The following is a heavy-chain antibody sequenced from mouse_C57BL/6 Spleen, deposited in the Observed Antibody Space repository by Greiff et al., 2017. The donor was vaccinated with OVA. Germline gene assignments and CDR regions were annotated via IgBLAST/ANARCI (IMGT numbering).Heavy chain of an antibody. D-gene: IGHD2-2*01. V-gene: IGHV5-6*01. CDR1: GFTFSSYG. CDR2: ISSGGSYT. CDR3: ARKVTTTGAPFDV. J-gene: IGHJ1*03. Sequence: EVHLVESGGDLVKPGGSLKLSCAASGFTFSSYGMSWVRQTPDKRLEWVATISSGGSYTYYPDSVKGRFTISRDNAKNTLYLQMSSLKSEDTAMYYCARKVTTTGAPFDVWGTGTTVTVSS.